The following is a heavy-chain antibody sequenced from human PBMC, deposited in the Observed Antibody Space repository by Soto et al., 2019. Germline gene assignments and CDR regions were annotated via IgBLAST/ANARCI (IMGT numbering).Heavy chain of an antibody. Sequence: GGSLRLSCAASGFTVSSNYMSWVRQAPGKGLEWVSVIYSGGSTDYTDSVKGRFTISRDNSKNTLYLQMNSLRDEDTAVYYCARPRSAYDILTGYPTSYYYYGMDVWGQGTTVTVSS. CDR2: IYSGGST. CDR3: ARPRSAYDILTGYPTSYYYYGMDV. J-gene: IGHJ6*02. D-gene: IGHD3-9*01. V-gene: IGHV3-53*01. CDR1: GFTVSSNY.